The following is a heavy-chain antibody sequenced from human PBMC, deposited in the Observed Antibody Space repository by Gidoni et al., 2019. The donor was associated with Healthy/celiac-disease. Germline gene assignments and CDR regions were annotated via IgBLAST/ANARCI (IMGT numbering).Heavy chain of an antibody. CDR1: GFPLSTSGVG. V-gene: IGHV2-5*02. CDR2: IYWDDDK. CDR3: AHSYCSGGSCYFRPWFDP. J-gene: IGHJ5*02. Sequence: QITLKESGPTLVIHTQTLTLTCTFPGFPLSTSGVGVGWIRQPPGKALEWLALIYWDDDKRYSPSLKSRLTITKDTSKNQVVLTMTNMDPVDTATYYGAHSYCSGGSCYFRPWFDPWGQGTLVTVSS. D-gene: IGHD2-15*01.